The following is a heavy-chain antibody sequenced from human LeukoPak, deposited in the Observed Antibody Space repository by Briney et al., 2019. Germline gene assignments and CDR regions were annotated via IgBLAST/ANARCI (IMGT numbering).Heavy chain of an antibody. V-gene: IGHV3-30*04. CDR2: ISYDGTDK. CDR3: AKDRASSWWYFDL. D-gene: IGHD5-18*01. Sequence: GGSLRLSCAASGFTFSTYAMHWVRQAPGKGLEWVALISYDGTDKYYADSVKGRFTISRDNSKNTLYLEMNSLRAEDTAVYYCAKDRASSWWYFDLWGRGTLVTVSS. J-gene: IGHJ2*01. CDR1: GFTFSTYA.